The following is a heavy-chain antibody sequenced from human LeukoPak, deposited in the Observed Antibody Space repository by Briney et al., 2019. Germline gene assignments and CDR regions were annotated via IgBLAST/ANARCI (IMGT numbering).Heavy chain of an antibody. CDR2: ISSRGFPI. J-gene: IGHJ3*02. CDR3: ARARDLLAFDI. CDR1: GFTLSDYY. V-gene: IGHV3-11*04. Sequence: GGSLRLSCAASGFTLSDYYMSWIRQAPGKGLEWVSYISSRGFPIHYADSVKGRFTISRDNAKKSLYLQMNSLGVEDTAVYYCARARDLLAFDIWGQGAMVTVSS. D-gene: IGHD1-26*01.